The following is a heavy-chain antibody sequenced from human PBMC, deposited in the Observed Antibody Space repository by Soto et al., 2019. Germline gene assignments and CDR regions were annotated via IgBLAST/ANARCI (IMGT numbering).Heavy chain of an antibody. V-gene: IGHV4-34*01. CDR3: ARIAAAGTWWFDP. CDR2: INHSGST. CDR1: GGSFSGYY. Sequence: SETLSLTCAVYGGSFSGYYWSWIRQPPGKGLEWIGEINHSGSTNYNPSLKSRVTISVDTSKNQFSLKLSSVTAADTAVYYCARIAAAGTWWFDPCGQGTLVT. J-gene: IGHJ5*02. D-gene: IGHD6-13*01.